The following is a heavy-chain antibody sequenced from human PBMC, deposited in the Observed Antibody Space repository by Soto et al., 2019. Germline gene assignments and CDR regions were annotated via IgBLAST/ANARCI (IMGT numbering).Heavy chain of an antibody. J-gene: IGHJ6*03. Sequence: KQSQTLSLTCAISGDSVSSNSAAWNWIRQSPSRGLEWLGRTYYRSKWYNDYAVSVKSRITINPDTSKNQFSLQLNSVTPEDTAVYYCARGDYGDYSYYYYYYMDVWGKGTTVTVSS. CDR3: ARGDYGDYSYYYYYYMDV. CDR2: TYYRSKWYN. V-gene: IGHV6-1*01. D-gene: IGHD4-17*01. CDR1: GDSVSSNSAA.